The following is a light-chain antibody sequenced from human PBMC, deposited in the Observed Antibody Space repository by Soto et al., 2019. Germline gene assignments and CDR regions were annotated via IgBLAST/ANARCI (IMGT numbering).Light chain of an antibody. CDR3: QQYNNWPPIT. V-gene: IGKV3-15*01. Sequence: EILMTQSPATLSVSPGERATLSWRASQSVSSNLAWYQQKPGQAPRLLIYGASTRATSVPASFSGSGSATEFTLTISSLQSEDFATYYCQQYNNWPPITFGHGTRLEIK. CDR1: QSVSSN. CDR2: GAS. J-gene: IGKJ5*01.